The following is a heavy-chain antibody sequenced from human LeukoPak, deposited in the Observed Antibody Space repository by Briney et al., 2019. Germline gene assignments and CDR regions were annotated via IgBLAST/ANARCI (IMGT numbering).Heavy chain of an antibody. CDR3: ARGLGYCSSTSCSFDY. CDR2: IYHSGST. Sequence: SETLSLTCTVSGGSISSYYWSWIRQPPGKGLEWIGSIYHSGSTYYNPSLKSRVTISVDTSKNQFSLQLSSVTAADTAVYYCARGLGYCSSTSCSFDYWGQGTLVTVSS. CDR1: GGSISSYY. D-gene: IGHD2-2*01. V-gene: IGHV4-59*12. J-gene: IGHJ4*02.